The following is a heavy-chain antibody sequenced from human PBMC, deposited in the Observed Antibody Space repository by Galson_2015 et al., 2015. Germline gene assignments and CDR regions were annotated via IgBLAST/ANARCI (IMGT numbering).Heavy chain of an antibody. V-gene: IGHV3-74*01. Sequence: SLRLSCAASGFTFSSYWMHWVRQGPGKGLVWVSRINSDGSGTSYADSVKGRFTISRDNAKNTLYLQMNSLRAEDTAVYYCARGYSSSSGHGMDVWGQGATVIVSS. D-gene: IGHD6-13*01. CDR1: GFTFSSYW. CDR3: ARGYSSSSGHGMDV. CDR2: INSDGSGT. J-gene: IGHJ6*02.